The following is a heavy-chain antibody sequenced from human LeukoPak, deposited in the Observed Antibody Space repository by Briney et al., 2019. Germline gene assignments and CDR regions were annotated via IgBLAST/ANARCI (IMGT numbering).Heavy chain of an antibody. CDR1: GFTFSSYE. D-gene: IGHD3-10*01. V-gene: IGHV3-48*03. CDR3: ARDFYGSGYDY. J-gene: IGHJ4*02. CDR2: ISSSGSTI. Sequence: GGSLRLSCAASGFTFSSYEMNSVRQAPGKGLEWVSYISSSGSTIYYADSVKGRFTISRDNAKNSLYLQMNSLRAEDTAVYYCARDFYGSGYDYWGQGTLVTVSS.